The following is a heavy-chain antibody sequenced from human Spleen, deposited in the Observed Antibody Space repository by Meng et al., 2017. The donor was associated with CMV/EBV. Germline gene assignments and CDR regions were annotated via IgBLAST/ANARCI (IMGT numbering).Heavy chain of an antibody. D-gene: IGHD1-26*01. Sequence: GESLKISCAASGFTFSSYWMHWVRQAPGKGLEWVSSISSTSTYIYYTDSVKGRFTISRDNAKNSLYLQMNSLRAEDTAVYYCARSWDGMDVWGQGTTVTVSS. V-gene: IGHV3-21*01. CDR1: GFTFSSYW. CDR3: ARSWDGMDV. J-gene: IGHJ6*02. CDR2: ISSTSTYI.